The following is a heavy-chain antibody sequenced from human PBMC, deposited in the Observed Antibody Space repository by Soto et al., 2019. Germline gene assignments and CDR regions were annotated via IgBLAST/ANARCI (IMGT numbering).Heavy chain of an antibody. V-gene: IGHV1-69*01. CDR3: AASDSSSWQHDY. CDR1: GDSFSSYA. J-gene: IGHJ4*02. Sequence: QVQLVQSGAEMQKPGSSVKVSCKVSGDSFSSYAISWVRQAPGEGLEWVGGIIPIFETANYAQNFQGSVTVAAVESTTTSYLEVTRLRPQHTTVFYCAASDSSSWQHDYWGQGTLITVSS. CDR2: IIPIFETA. D-gene: IGHD6-13*01.